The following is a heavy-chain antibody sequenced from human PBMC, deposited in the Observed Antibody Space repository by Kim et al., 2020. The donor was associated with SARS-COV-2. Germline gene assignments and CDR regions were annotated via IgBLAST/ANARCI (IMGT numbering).Heavy chain of an antibody. D-gene: IGHD3-3*01. Sequence: GGSLRLSCAASGFTFGDYAMHWVRQAPGKGLEWVSGITWNSATTGYAASVKGRFTISRDEARNSIYLQMNSLTTEDTALYYCTKDRAYDFWRGNYMDVWG. CDR3: TKDRAYDFWRGNYMDV. J-gene: IGHJ6*03. CDR1: GFTFGDYA. CDR2: ITWNSATT. V-gene: IGHV3-9*01.